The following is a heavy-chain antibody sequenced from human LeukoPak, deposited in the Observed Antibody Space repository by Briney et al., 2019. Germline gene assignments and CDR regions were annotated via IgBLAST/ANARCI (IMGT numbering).Heavy chain of an antibody. CDR3: ARGEAAAGYNWFDL. CDR2: INPNSGGT. J-gene: IGHJ5*02. CDR1: GYTFTGYY. D-gene: IGHD6-13*01. V-gene: IGHV1-2*04. Sequence: ASVKVSCKASGYTFTGYYMHWVRQAPGQGLEWMGWINPNSGGTNYAQKFQGWVTMTRDTSISTAYMELSRLRSDDTAVYYCARGEAAAGYNWFDLWGQGILVTVSS.